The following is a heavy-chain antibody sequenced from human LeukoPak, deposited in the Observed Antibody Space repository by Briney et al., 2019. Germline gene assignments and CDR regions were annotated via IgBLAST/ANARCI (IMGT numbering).Heavy chain of an antibody. D-gene: IGHD3-3*01. CDR1: GYTFTDYY. J-gene: IGHJ4*02. CDR2: VNPNSGGT. V-gene: IGHV1-2*02. Sequence: ASLKVSCKASGYTFTDYYMHWVRQASGHRLEWLGWVNPNSGGTNYAQTFRGRLTMTGDTSISTAYMEMGRLKSDDTAMYYCARSRIPIFGVAISGPPDFDYWGQGTLVTVSS. CDR3: ARSRIPIFGVAISGPPDFDY.